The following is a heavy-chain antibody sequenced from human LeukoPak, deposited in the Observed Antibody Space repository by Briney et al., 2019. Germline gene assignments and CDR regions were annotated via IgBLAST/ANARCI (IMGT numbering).Heavy chain of an antibody. CDR3: VRHPWRMGSRDYNFDY. CDR1: GGSSSSYY. J-gene: IGHJ4*02. Sequence: SETLSLTCTVSGGSSSSYYWSWIRQPPGKGLEWIGHIYYSGSTNYNPSLKSRVTISVDTPKNQFSLKMTSVTAADTAVYYCVRHPWRMGSRDYNFDYWGQGTLVTVSS. D-gene: IGHD3-16*01. V-gene: IGHV4-59*08. CDR2: IYYSGST.